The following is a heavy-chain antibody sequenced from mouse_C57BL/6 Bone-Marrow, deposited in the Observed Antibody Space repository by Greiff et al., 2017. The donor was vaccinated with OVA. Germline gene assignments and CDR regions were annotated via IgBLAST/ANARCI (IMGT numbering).Heavy chain of an antibody. D-gene: IGHD2-1*01. CDR1: GYTFTSYW. CDR3: ASTYGNYPTWFAY. Sequence: QVQLQQPGAELVKPGASVKMSCKASGYTFTSYWITWVKQRPGQGLEWIGDIYPGSGSTNYNEKFKSKATLTVDTSSSTAYMQLSSLTSEDSAVSYCASTYGNYPTWFAYWGQGTLVTVSA. CDR2: IYPGSGST. V-gene: IGHV1-55*01. J-gene: IGHJ3*01.